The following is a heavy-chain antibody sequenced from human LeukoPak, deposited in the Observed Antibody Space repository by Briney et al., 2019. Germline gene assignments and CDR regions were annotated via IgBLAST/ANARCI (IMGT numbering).Heavy chain of an antibody. J-gene: IGHJ4*02. CDR1: GFTFSSYS. CDR2: ISSSSSTI. D-gene: IGHD3-3*01. V-gene: IGHV3-48*02. CDR3: AREAEALYYDFWSGYYLTDY. Sequence: GGSLRLSCAASGFTFSSYSMNWVRQAPGKGLEWVSYISSSSSTIYYADSVKGRFTISRDNAKNSLYLQMNSLRDEDTAVYYCAREAEALYYDFWSGYYLTDYWGQGTLVTVSS.